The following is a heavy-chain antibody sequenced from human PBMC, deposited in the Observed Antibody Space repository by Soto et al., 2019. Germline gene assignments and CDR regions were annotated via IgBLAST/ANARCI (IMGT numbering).Heavy chain of an antibody. V-gene: IGHV4-34*01. CDR3: ARGGISHWAYFYYMDV. CDR1: GGSLSDYF. CDR2: INHLGSI. D-gene: IGHD2-21*01. Sequence: SETLSISCVVSGGSLSDYFWSWIRQPPGMALEWIGEINHLGSINYNPSLKSRVTMSVDTSKNQFSLTLNSVTAADTATYYCARGGISHWAYFYYMDVWDRGTTVTVSS. J-gene: IGHJ6*03.